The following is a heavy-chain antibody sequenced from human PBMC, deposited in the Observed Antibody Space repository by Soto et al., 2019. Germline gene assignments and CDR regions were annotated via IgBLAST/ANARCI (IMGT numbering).Heavy chain of an antibody. V-gene: IGHV3-23*01. CDR3: AQKGLGSLATYCTTGDCHYAFDV. D-gene: IGHD2-8*01. J-gene: IGHJ3*01. Sequence: EVQLLESGGGLVRPGGSLRLSCAASGFTFYNYAMNWVRQAPGKGLQWVSTISGGGGGTYYADSVKGRFTISRDNSRNTVYLQMNSLRAEDTAVYYCAQKGLGSLATYCTTGDCHYAFDVWGQGTLVTVSS. CDR1: GFTFYNYA. CDR2: ISGGGGGT.